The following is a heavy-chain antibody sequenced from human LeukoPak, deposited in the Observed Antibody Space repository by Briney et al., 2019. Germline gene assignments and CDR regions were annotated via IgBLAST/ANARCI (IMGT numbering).Heavy chain of an antibody. V-gene: IGHV4-39*07. CDR1: GGSISSSSYY. J-gene: IGHJ3*02. D-gene: IGHD3-22*01. CDR3: ARDALPYYDSSGYYKTHDAFDI. CDR2: IYYSGST. Sequence: PSETLSLTCTVSGGSISSSSYYWGWIRQPPGKGLEWIGSIYYSGSTNYNPSLKSRVTISVDTSKNQFSLKMSSVTAADTAVYYCARDALPYYDSSGYYKTHDAFDIWGQGTTVTVSS.